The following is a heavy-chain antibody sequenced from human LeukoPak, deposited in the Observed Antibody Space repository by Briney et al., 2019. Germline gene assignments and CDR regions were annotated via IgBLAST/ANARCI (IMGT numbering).Heavy chain of an antibody. J-gene: IGHJ4*02. D-gene: IGHD6-13*01. V-gene: IGHV3-66*01. CDR3: ARDSFSSSWYPFDY. Sequence: PGGSLRLSCVTSGFTFSNYDMNWVRQAPGKGLEWVSVIYSGGSTYYADSVKGRFTISRDNSKNTLYLQMNSLRAEDTAVYYCARDSFSSSWYPFDYWGQGTLVTVSS. CDR2: IYSGGST. CDR1: GFTFSNYD.